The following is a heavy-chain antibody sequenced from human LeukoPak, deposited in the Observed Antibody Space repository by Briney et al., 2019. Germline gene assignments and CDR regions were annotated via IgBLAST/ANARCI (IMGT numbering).Heavy chain of an antibody. Sequence: SETLSLTCTVSGGSINTHYWSWIRQPPGKGLEWIGYIFYSGTTKYDPSLKSRVTISVDRSRNLFSLKVRSVTAADTAVYFCARGPHWVTGDYDAFDIWGQGTMVTVSS. V-gene: IGHV4-59*11. CDR1: GGSINTHY. CDR2: IFYSGTT. D-gene: IGHD4-17*01. CDR3: ARGPHWVTGDYDAFDI. J-gene: IGHJ3*02.